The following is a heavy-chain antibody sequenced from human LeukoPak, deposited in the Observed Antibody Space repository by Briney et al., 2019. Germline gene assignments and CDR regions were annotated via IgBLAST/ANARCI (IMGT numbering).Heavy chain of an antibody. D-gene: IGHD1-26*01. J-gene: IGHJ4*02. CDR2: ISYDGSIK. V-gene: IGHV3-30*18. Sequence: GGSLRLSCTVSGFTFNNYGMHWVRQAPGKGLEWVAPISYDGSIKYYADSVKGRFTISRDNSKNTLYLQMNSLKAEDTALYYCAKSDHGNGDYDYWGQGTLVTVSS. CDR3: AKSDHGNGDYDY. CDR1: GFTFNNYG.